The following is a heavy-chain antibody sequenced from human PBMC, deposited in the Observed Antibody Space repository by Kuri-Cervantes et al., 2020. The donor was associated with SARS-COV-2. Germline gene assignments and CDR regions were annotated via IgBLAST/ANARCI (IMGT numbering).Heavy chain of an antibody. V-gene: IGHV4-38-2*01. CDR1: GYSIGSGYY. D-gene: IGHD7-27*01. Sequence: GSLRLSCAVSGYSIGSGYYWGWIRQPPGKGLEWIGSIYHSGSSYYNPSLKSRVMISVDMSTNQFSLKLSSVTTADTAVYYCVRVPAFENWGSWWFDPWGQGTLVTVSS. CDR3: VRVPAFENWGSWWFDP. CDR2: IYHSGSS. J-gene: IGHJ5*02.